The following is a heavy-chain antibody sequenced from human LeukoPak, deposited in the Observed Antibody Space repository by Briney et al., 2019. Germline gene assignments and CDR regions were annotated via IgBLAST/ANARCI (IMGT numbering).Heavy chain of an antibody. J-gene: IGHJ6*04. CDR2: IYSDTNT. D-gene: IGHD2-21*02. CDR1: GFTVSANH. Sequence: GGSLRLSCEGSGFTVSANHMSWVRQAPGKGLKWISVIYSDTNTYYADSVKGRFTISRDNSKNTVILQMNSLRAEDTAVYYCARDREVVTAKAQMDVWGKGTTVTVSS. CDR3: ARDREVVTAKAQMDV. V-gene: IGHV3-53*01.